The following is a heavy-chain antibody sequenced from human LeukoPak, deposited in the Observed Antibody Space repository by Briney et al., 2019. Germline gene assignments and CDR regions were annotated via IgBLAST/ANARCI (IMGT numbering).Heavy chain of an antibody. CDR1: GFTFSSYE. CDR3: ARGWRYLDY. Sequence: GGSLRLSCAASGFTFSSYEMNWVRQAPGKGLEWVSYISSSGSTRYYVDSVKGRFTISRDTAKNSLYLQMNSLRAEDTAVYYCARGWRYLDYWGQGTLVTVSS. CDR2: ISSSGSTR. V-gene: IGHV3-48*03. D-gene: IGHD5-24*01. J-gene: IGHJ4*02.